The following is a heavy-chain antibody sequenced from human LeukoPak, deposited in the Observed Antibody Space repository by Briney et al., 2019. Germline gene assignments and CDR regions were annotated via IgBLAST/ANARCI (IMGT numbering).Heavy chain of an antibody. CDR2: ISGSGGST. D-gene: IGHD3-22*01. CDR1: GFTFSSYG. Sequence: GGSLRLSCAASGFTFSSYGMSWVRQAPGKGLECVSSISGSGGSTNHADSVKGRFTISRDNSKNTLYLQMNSLRAEDTAVYYCAKDLPYYYDSSGSNADYWGQGTLVTVSS. J-gene: IGHJ4*02. CDR3: AKDLPYYYDSSGSNADY. V-gene: IGHV3-23*01.